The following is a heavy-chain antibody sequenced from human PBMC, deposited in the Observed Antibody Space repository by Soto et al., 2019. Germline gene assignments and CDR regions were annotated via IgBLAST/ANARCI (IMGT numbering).Heavy chain of an antibody. CDR3: AKDLNYGGSWSGPLDY. CDR2: INHSGST. V-gene: IGHV4-34*01. J-gene: IGHJ4*02. Sequence: SETLSLTCTVSGGSISSYYWSWIRQPPGKGLEWIGEINHSGSTNYNPSLKSRVTISVDTSKNQFSLKLSSVTAADTAVYYCAKDLNYGGSWSGPLDYWGQGTLVTVSS. CDR1: GGSISSYY. D-gene: IGHD2-21*01.